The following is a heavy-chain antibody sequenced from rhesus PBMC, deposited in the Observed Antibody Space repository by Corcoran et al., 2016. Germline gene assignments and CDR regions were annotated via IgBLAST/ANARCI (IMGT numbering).Heavy chain of an antibody. V-gene: IGHV1-198*02. CDR2: IIPLCGIT. D-gene: IGHD6-13*01. J-gene: IGHJ4*01. CDR1: GFTFGSYA. CDR3: ARDFSSAGGLVDY. Sequence: QVQLVQSGAEVKKPGASVKVSCKASGFTFGSYAINWVRQDPGQGLEWMGAIIPLCGITKYAENLQGRVTITADKSTSTAYMELSSLRSEDTAVYYCARDFSSAGGLVDYWGQGVLVTVSS.